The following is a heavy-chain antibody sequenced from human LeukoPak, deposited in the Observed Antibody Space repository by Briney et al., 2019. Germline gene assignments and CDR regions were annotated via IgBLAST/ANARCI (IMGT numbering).Heavy chain of an antibody. CDR2: ISSSSSYI. CDR1: GFTFSSYS. D-gene: IGHD5-12*01. CDR3: ARRRGYSGCDYVLRNYYYMDV. Sequence: GGSLRLSCAASGFTFSSYSMNWVRQAPGKGLEWVSSISSSSSYIYYADSVKGRFTISRDNAKNSLYLQMNSLRAEDTAVYYCARRRGYSGCDYVLRNYYYMDVWGKGTTVTVSS. V-gene: IGHV3-21*01. J-gene: IGHJ6*03.